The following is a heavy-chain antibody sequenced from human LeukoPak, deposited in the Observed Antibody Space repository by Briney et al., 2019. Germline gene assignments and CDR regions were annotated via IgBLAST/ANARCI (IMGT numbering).Heavy chain of an antibody. CDR3: AAGVREPVTWWDY. CDR2: IRSKANSYAT. V-gene: IGHV3-73*01. CDR1: GFTFSGSA. Sequence: GGSLRLSCAASGFTFSGSAMHWVRQASGKGLEWFGRIRSKANSYATAYAASVKGRFTISRDDSKNMAYLQMNGLKTEDTAVYYCAAGVREPVTWWDYWGQGTLVTVSS. J-gene: IGHJ4*02. D-gene: IGHD2-15*01.